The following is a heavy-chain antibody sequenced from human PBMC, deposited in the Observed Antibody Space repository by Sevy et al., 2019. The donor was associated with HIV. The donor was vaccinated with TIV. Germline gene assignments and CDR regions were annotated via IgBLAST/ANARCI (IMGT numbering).Heavy chain of an antibody. V-gene: IGHV3-48*03. CDR1: GFTFRSYE. Sequence: GGSLRLSCEGSGFTFRSYEMNWVRQAPGKGLEWISYFYASGSPIYYSNSVRGRFTISRDDAKNSLYLQMDDLRVDDTATYYCARKVGYYYYYGMDVWGQGTTVTVSS. CDR3: ARKVGYYYYYGMDV. CDR2: FYASGSPI. J-gene: IGHJ6*02.